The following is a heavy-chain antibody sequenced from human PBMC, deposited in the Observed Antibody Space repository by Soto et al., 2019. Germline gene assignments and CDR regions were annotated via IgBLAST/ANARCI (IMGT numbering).Heavy chain of an antibody. J-gene: IGHJ4*02. CDR2: IIPIFGTA. CDR1: GGTFSSYA. CDR3: ARAASNYCSSTSCYVPYRDF. D-gene: IGHD2-2*01. Sequence: QVQLVQSGAEVKKPGSSVKLSCKASGGTFSSYAISWVRQAPGHGLEWMGGIIPIFGTANYARKFQGRVTITADESTSTAYMELSSLRSEDQAVYYCARAASNYCSSTSCYVPYRDFWGQGTLVTVSS. V-gene: IGHV1-69*01.